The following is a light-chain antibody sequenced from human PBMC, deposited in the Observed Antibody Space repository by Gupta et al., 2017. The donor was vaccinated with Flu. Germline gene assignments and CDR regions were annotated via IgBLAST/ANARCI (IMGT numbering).Light chain of an antibody. CDR3: HQNHSNPICT. V-gene: IGKV1-39*01. CDR2: AAS. Sequence: DIQMTQSPSSLSASVGDIGTITCRARQRISSYLNWYQQKPGKAPKLLIYAASSWHHGVQSRFSGSGCGKYLALTNIRRQQEEFAAYYYHQNHSNPICTFGRGTKVDIK. J-gene: IGKJ4*01. CDR1: QRISSY.